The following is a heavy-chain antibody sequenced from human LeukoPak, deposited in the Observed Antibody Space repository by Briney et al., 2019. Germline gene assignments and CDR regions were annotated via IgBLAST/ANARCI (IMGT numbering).Heavy chain of an antibody. CDR1: GYTFTGYY. D-gene: IGHD6-19*01. J-gene: IGHJ4*02. CDR3: ARDLKMGYSSGRYSWGTGSSNDY. V-gene: IGHV1-2*02. Sequence: ASVRVSCKASGYTFTGYYMHWVRQAPGQGLEWMGWINPNSGGTNYAQKFQGRVTMTRDTSISTAYMELSRLRSDDTAVYYCARDLKMGYSSGRYSWGTGSSNDYWGQGTLVTVSS. CDR2: INPNSGGT.